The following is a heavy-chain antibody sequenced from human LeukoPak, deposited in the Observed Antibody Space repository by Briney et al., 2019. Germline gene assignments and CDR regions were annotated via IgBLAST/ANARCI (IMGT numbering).Heavy chain of an antibody. CDR1: GGTFSSYA. V-gene: IGHV1-69*13. CDR3: ARAGEGRVTPYLDSYYYGMDV. J-gene: IGHJ6*02. CDR2: IIPIFGTA. D-gene: IGHD2-21*02. Sequence: ASVKVSCKASGGTFSSYAISWVRQAPGQGPEWMGGIIPIFGTANYAQKFQGRVTITADESTSTAYMELSSLRSEDTAVYYCARAGEGRVTPYLDSYYYGMDVWGQGTTVTVSS.